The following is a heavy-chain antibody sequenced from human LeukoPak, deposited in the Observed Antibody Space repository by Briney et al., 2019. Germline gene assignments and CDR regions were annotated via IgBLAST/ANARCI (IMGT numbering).Heavy chain of an antibody. J-gene: IGHJ5*02. CDR2: IYYSGST. V-gene: IGHV4-39*07. Sequence: WETLSLTCTVSGGSISSSSYYWGWIRQPPGKGLEWIGSIYYSGSTYYNPSLKSRVTISVDTSKNQFSLKLSSVTAADTAVYYCARAALNAPVNWFDPWGQGTLVTVSS. D-gene: IGHD3-16*02. CDR1: GGSISSSSYY. CDR3: ARAALNAPVNWFDP.